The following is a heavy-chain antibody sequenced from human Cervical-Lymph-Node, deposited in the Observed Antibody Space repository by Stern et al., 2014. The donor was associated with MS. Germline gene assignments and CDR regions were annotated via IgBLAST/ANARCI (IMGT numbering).Heavy chain of an antibody. CDR3: AKDLGRGVVVVPLYGLDV. Sequence: EVQLVESGGGLVQPGGSLRLSCAASGFTFSTYAFSWVRQDPGKGLEWVSRISDSGFYTCCADSVKGRFTISRDNSKSMLYLEMQSLRAEDTAVYHCAKDLGRGVVVVPLYGLDVCGQGTTVTVSS. J-gene: IGHJ6*02. D-gene: IGHD2-2*01. CDR1: GFTFSTYA. CDR2: ISDSGFYT. V-gene: IGHV3-23*04.